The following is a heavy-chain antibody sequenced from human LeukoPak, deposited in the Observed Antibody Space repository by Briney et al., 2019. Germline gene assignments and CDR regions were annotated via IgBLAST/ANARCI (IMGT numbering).Heavy chain of an antibody. CDR3: AQQLHDAFDI. CDR1: GGTFSSYA. V-gene: IGHV1-69*01. Sequence: GASVKVSCKASGGTFSSYAISWVRQAPGQGLEWMGGIIPIFGTANYAQKFQGRVTITADESTSAAYMELSSLRSEDTAVYYCAQQLHDAFDIWGQGTMVTVSS. CDR2: IIPIFGTA. J-gene: IGHJ3*02. D-gene: IGHD6-13*01.